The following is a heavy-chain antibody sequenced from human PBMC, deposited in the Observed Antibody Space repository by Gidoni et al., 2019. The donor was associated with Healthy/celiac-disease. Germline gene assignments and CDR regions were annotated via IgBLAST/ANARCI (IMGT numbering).Heavy chain of an antibody. CDR1: GGSGRSGSYS. CDR2: IYSSGSP. J-gene: IGHJ5*02. CDR3: ARENSNYTNWFDP. D-gene: IGHD4-4*01. V-gene: IGHV4-61*01. Sequence: QVQLQESGPGLVQPSETLSLTCTAPGGSGRSGSYSWSWIRQPPGKGLEWIGYIYSSGSPNYNPSLKSRVTISVDTSKNQFSLKLSSVTAADTAVYYCARENSNYTNWFDPWGQGTLVTVSS.